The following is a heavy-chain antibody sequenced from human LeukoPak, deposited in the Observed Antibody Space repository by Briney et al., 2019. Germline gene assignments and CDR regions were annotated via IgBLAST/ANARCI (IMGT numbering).Heavy chain of an antibody. CDR1: GFTFSIYS. CDR2: ISGSSSYI. Sequence: PGGSLRLSCAASGFTFSIYSMIWVRQAPEKGLEWVSSISGSSSYIFYADSVKGRFTISRDNAKNSLYLQMNSLRAEDTAVYYCAREYRSGSYYYYYYGMDVWGQGTTVTVSS. J-gene: IGHJ6*02. CDR3: AREYRSGSYYYYYYGMDV. D-gene: IGHD1-26*01. V-gene: IGHV3-21*01.